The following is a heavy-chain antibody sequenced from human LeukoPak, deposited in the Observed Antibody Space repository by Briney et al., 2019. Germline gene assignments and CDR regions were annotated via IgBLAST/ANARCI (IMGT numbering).Heavy chain of an antibody. D-gene: IGHD5-18*01. V-gene: IGHV4-59*01. CDR2: IYYSGST. CDR3: ARGGPDSYYFDY. CDR1: GGSISSYY. J-gene: IGHJ4*02. Sequence: PSETLSLTCTVSGGSISSYYWSWIRQPPGKGLEWIGYIYYSGSTNYNPSLKSRVTISVDTSKNQFSLKLSSVTAADTAVYYCARGGPDSYYFDYWGQGTQVTVSS.